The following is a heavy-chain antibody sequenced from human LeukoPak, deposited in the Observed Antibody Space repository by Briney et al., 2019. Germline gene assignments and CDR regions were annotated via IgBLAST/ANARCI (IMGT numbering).Heavy chain of an antibody. Sequence: SETLSLTCTVSGGSISSGDYYWSWIRQPPGKGLEWIGYIYYSGSTYYNPSLKSRVTISVDTSKNQFSLKLSSVTAADTAVYYCASYYYDSSGYYGGDYWGQGTLVTVSS. V-gene: IGHV4-30-4*08. CDR2: IYYSGST. CDR3: ASYYYDSSGYYGGDY. D-gene: IGHD3-22*01. J-gene: IGHJ4*02. CDR1: GGSISSGDYY.